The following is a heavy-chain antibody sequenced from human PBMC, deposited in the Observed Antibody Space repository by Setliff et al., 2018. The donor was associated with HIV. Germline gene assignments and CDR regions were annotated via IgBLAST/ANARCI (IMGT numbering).Heavy chain of an antibody. CDR3: ARHRPGFSSGTYYFDC. V-gene: IGHV4-39*01. CDR1: GGSMRSGDYY. D-gene: IGHD6-25*01. Sequence: SETLSLTCTVSGGSMRSGDYYWAWIRQPPGKRLEWIATVYYTGKTFYRPSLKTRVTISLDSSNNQFSLAMNSVTATDTAVYYCARHRPGFSSGTYYFDCWGQGLLVTVSS. J-gene: IGHJ4*02. CDR2: VYYTGKT.